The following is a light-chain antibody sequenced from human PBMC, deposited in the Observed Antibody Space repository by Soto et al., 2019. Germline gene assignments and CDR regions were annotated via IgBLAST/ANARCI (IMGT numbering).Light chain of an antibody. V-gene: IGKV3-20*01. Sequence: DIVLTQSPGTLSLSPGERATLSCRASQSVSSKYLAWYQQKPGQAPRVLIYGTSIRASGVPEMFSGGGSGTDFTLTITRLEPEDFAVYYCQQYGSSLFTFGPGTKVDFK. CDR3: QQYGSSLFT. CDR2: GTS. CDR1: QSVSSKY. J-gene: IGKJ3*01.